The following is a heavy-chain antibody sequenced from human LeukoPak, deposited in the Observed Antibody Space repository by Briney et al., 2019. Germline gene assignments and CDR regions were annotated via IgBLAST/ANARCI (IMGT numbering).Heavy chain of an antibody. D-gene: IGHD3-22*01. V-gene: IGHV3-21*01. J-gene: IGHJ4*02. CDR3: AREAGYNYYSSGDNFDY. CDR2: ISSNSYYI. CDR1: GFTFSSYT. Sequence: PGGSLRLSCAASGFTFSSYTMNWVRQASGKGLEWVSSISSNSYYIYYADSMKGRFTISRDNAKNSLYLQMNSLRAEDTAVYYCAREAGYNYYSSGDNFDYWGQGTLVTVSS.